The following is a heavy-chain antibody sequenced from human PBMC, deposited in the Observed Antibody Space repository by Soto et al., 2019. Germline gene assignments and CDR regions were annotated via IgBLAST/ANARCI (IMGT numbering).Heavy chain of an antibody. CDR3: ARLSWYVIDY. J-gene: IGHJ4*02. Sequence: TSETLSLTCTVSGGSISSYYWSWIRQPPGKGLEWIGHIYDSGTANYNPSLKSRVAISVDTSRNQFSLKLSSVTAADTAVYYCARLSWYVIDYCGQGTLVTVSS. CDR2: IYDSGTA. D-gene: IGHD6-13*01. V-gene: IGHV4-59*08. CDR1: GGSISSYY.